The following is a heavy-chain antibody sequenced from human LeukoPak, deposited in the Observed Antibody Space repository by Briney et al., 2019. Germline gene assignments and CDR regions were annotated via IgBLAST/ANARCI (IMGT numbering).Heavy chain of an antibody. CDR3: ARDAVPAAIVDP. J-gene: IGHJ5*02. Sequence: SETLSLTCTVSGYSISSGYYWSWIRQPAGKGLEWIGRIYTSGSTNYNPSLKSRVTMSVDTSKNQFSLKLSSVTAADTAVYYCARDAVPAAIVDPWGQGTLVTVSS. CDR2: IYTSGST. D-gene: IGHD2-2*01. V-gene: IGHV4-4*07. CDR1: GYSISSGYY.